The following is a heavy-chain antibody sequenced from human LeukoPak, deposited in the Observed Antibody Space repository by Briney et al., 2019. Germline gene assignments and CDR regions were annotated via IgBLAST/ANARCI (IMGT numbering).Heavy chain of an antibody. J-gene: IGHJ5*02. V-gene: IGHV1-2*02. CDR3: ARDYLYRAQWGDIVATSYTPVGAFGFDP. Sequence: ASVKVSCKASGYTFTGYYMHWVRQAPGQGLEWMGWINPNSGGTNYAQKFQGRVTMTRDTSISTAYMELSRLRSDDTAVYYCARDYLYRAQWGDIVATSYTPVGAFGFDPCGQGTLVTVSS. CDR2: INPNSGGT. D-gene: IGHD5-12*01. CDR1: GYTFTGYY.